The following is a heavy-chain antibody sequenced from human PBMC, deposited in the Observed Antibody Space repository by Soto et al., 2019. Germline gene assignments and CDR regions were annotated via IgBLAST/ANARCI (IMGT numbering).Heavy chain of an antibody. J-gene: IGHJ5*02. CDR2: IYYSGST. CDR3: ARRERAAGTDWWFDP. D-gene: IGHD6-13*01. CDR1: GGSISSSSFH. Sequence: PSETLSLTCTVSGGSISSSSFHWVWIRHPPGKGLEWIGSIYYSGSTYYSPSLKSLVTISVDTSKNQFSLKLSSVTAADTAVYYCARRERAAGTDWWFDPWGQGTLVT. V-gene: IGHV4-39*01.